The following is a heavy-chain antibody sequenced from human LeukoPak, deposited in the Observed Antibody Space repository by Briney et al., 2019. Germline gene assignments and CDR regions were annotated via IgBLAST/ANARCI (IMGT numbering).Heavy chain of an antibody. CDR3: VSFYETY. J-gene: IGHJ4*02. D-gene: IGHD2/OR15-2a*01. Sequence: PGRSLRLSCAASGFTFSSYAMHWVRQAPGKGLEWVSHINSDGSWTSYADSVKGRFTISKDNAKNTVYLQMNSLRAEDTAVYYCVSFYETYWGRGTLVTVSS. CDR2: INSDGSWT. V-gene: IGHV3-74*01. CDR1: GFTFSSYA.